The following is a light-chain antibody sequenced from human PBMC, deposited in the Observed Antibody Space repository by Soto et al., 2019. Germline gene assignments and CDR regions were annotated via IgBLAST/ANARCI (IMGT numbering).Light chain of an antibody. Sequence: DIQMTQSPSTLSASVGDRVTISCRASQTISSWLAWYQQKPGKAPKLLIYDASNLESGVPSRFSGSGSGTEFTLTISSLRTDDFATYYCQQYNSYPWTFGQGTKVDIK. CDR1: QTISSW. V-gene: IGKV1-5*01. CDR3: QQYNSYPWT. CDR2: DAS. J-gene: IGKJ1*01.